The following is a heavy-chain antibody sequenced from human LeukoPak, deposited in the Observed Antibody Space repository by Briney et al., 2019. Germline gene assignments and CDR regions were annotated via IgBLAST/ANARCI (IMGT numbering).Heavy chain of an antibody. J-gene: IGHJ4*02. D-gene: IGHD6-19*01. CDR1: GFTVSSNY. V-gene: IGHV3-53*01. CDR2: IYSDGTT. CDR3: ARNIAVAGSSDY. Sequence: GGSLRLSCAASGFTVSSNYMSWVRQAPGEGLERVSVIYSDGTTYYRESVKGRFTISRDNSKNTLYLQMNSLRAEDTAVYYCARNIAVAGSSDYWGQGTLVTVSS.